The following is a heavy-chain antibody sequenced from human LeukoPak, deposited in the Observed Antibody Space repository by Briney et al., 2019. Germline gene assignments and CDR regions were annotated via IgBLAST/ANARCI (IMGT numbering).Heavy chain of an antibody. CDR3: ARVSGWNPLEAAHLDY. D-gene: IGHD6-19*01. CDR1: GGSFSGYY. CDR2: MYYSGST. J-gene: IGHJ4*02. V-gene: IGHV4-34*01. Sequence: SETLSLTCAVYGGSFSGYYWSWIRQPPGEGLEWIGSMYYSGSTYYNPSLKSRVTTSVDTSKNQVSLKLSSVTAADTAVYYCARVSGWNPLEAAHLDYWGQGTLVTVSS.